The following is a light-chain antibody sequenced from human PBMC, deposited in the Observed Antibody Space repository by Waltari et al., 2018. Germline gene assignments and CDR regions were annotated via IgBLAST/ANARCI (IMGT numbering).Light chain of an antibody. CDR1: SSDVGGYEF. CDR3: CSYAGSNIRV. CDR2: GFS. J-gene: IGLJ3*02. Sequence: SALTQPRSVSESPGQSVTISCTGTSSDVGGYEFVSWYQQHPGKAPKLIIYGFSQRPSGVPDRFSASKSGNTASLTISGLQAEDEADYYCCSYAGSNIRVFGGGTKVTVL. V-gene: IGLV2-11*01.